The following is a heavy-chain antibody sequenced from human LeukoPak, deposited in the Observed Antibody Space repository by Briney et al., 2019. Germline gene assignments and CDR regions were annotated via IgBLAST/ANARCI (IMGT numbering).Heavy chain of an antibody. V-gene: IGHV4-61*01. D-gene: IGHD6-13*01. Sequence: SETLSLTCTVSGYSISSGYYWSWIRQPPGKGLEWIGYIYYSGSTNYNPSLKSRVTISVDTSKNQFSLKLSSVTAADTAVYYCARDSRYSSSWYHYYYMDVWGKGTTVTVSS. CDR1: GYSISSGYY. CDR2: IYYSGST. J-gene: IGHJ6*03. CDR3: ARDSRYSSSWYHYYYMDV.